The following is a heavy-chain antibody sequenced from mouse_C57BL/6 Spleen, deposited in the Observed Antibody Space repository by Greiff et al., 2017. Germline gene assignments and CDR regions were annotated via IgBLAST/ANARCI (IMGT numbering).Heavy chain of an antibody. V-gene: IGHV1-18*01. CDR1: GYTFTDYN. J-gene: IGHJ2*01. Sequence: EVQLQQSGPELVKPGASVKIPCKASGYTFTDYNMDWVKQSHGKSLEWIGDINPNNGGTIYNQKFKGKSTWTVDKYSSTAYMELRSLTSEDTAVYYCARRGITTVGFDYWGQGTTLTVSS. D-gene: IGHD1-1*01. CDR2: INPNNGGT. CDR3: ARRGITTVGFDY.